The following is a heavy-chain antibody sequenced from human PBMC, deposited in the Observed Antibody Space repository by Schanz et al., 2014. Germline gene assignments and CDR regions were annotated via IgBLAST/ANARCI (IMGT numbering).Heavy chain of an antibody. J-gene: IGHJ4*02. CDR3: ARDRLECGAECYSVEVFEI. D-gene: IGHD2-21*01. Sequence: QVQLVHSGAEVKKPGSSVKVSCKASGGTFSSFGINWVRQAPGQGLEWMGRIIPSLGLAKYEQKFQDRVTITADTSTTTAYMELSSLRSEDTAVYYCARDRLECGAECYSVEVFEIWGQGTLVTVAS. CDR1: GGTFSSFG. CDR2: IIPSLGLA. V-gene: IGHV1-69*04.